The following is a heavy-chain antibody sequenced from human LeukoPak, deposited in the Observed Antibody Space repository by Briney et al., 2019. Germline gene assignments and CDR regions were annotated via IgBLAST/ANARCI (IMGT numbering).Heavy chain of an antibody. V-gene: IGHV3-23*01. J-gene: IGHJ4*02. CDR1: GFTFNTYA. CDR3: ARHRSSWLIDY. D-gene: IGHD6-6*01. Sequence: GGSLRLSCAASGFTFNTYAMSWVRQAPWERLQWVSGISDSGGNTYYADSVRGRFAISRDNSKNTLYLQMNSLRAEDTAVYYCARHRSSWLIDYWGQGTLVTVSS. CDR2: ISDSGGNT.